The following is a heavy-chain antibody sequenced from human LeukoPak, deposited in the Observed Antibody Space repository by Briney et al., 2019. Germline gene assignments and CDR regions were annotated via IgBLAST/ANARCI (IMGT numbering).Heavy chain of an antibody. CDR2: INLDGGST. J-gene: IGHJ4*02. CDR3: ARGSEGLSPRRDYGDYVFVR. Sequence: GASVKVSCKASGYTFTSYWIQWVRQAPGQGLEWMGLINLDGGSTAYAHRFQGRVTITADESTSTAYMELSSLRSEDTAVYYCARGSEGLSPRRDYGDYVFVRWGQGTLVTVSS. V-gene: IGHV1-46*01. D-gene: IGHD4-17*01. CDR1: GYTFTSYW.